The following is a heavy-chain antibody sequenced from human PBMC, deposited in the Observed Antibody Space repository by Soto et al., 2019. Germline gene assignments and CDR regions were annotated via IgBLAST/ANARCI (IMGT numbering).Heavy chain of an antibody. CDR3: AGDPDSHYNDSHASPYP. V-gene: IGHV1-69*08. CDR1: GGTFSTYT. J-gene: IGHJ5*02. Sequence: QVQLVQSGAEVKKPGSSVKVSCKASGGTFSTYTITWVRQAPGQGLEWMGRIIPIIGIINYAQKFQGRVTISADKFTGTAYMELTGVRSDDTAVYYCAGDPDSHYNDSHASPYPLGQGTLVTVSS. D-gene: IGHD4-4*01. CDR2: IIPIIGII.